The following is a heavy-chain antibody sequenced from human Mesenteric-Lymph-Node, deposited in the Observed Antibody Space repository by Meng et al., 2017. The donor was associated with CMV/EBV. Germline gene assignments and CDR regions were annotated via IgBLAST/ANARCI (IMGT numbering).Heavy chain of an antibody. D-gene: IGHD4-17*01. Sequence: GESLKISCAASGFSFSTYSMNWVRQAPGKGLEWVSSISSSSNYIYSADSVKGRFTISRDNAKNSLYLQMNSLRAEDTAVYYCAKCTVTTCLYQYGMDVWGQGTTVTVSS. V-gene: IGHV3-21*01. CDR3: AKCTVTTCLYQYGMDV. J-gene: IGHJ6*02. CDR1: GFSFSTYS. CDR2: ISSSSNYI.